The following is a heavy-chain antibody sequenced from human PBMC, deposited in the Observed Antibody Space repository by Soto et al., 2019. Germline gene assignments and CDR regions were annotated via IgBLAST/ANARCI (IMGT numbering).Heavy chain of an antibody. CDR3: ARVAGDAAMASMDV. J-gene: IGHJ6*02. Sequence: SVKVSCKASGGTFSSYAISWVRQAPGQGLEWMGGIIPIFGTANYAQKFQGRVTITADESTSTAYMELSSLRSEDTAVYYCARVAGDAAMASMDVWGQGTTVTVSS. D-gene: IGHD5-18*01. CDR1: GGTFSSYA. V-gene: IGHV1-69*13. CDR2: IIPIFGTA.